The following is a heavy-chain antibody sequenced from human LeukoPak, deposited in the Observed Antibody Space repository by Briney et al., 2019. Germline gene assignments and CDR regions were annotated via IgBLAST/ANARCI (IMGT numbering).Heavy chain of an antibody. Sequence: SETLSLTCAVSGGSISSSNWWSWVRQPPGKGLEWIGEIYHSGSTNYKPSLKSRVTISVDKSKNQLSLKLSSVSAADTAVYYCAREGGSSWPGEAFDIWGQGTMVTVSS. CDR3: AREGGSSWPGEAFDI. V-gene: IGHV4-4*02. D-gene: IGHD6-13*01. CDR2: IYHSGST. J-gene: IGHJ3*02. CDR1: GGSISSSNW.